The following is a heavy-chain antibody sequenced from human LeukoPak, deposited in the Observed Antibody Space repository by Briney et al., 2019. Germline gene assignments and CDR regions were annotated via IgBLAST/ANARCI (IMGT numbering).Heavy chain of an antibody. J-gene: IGHJ3*02. CDR2: INPNSGGT. D-gene: IGHD6-13*01. CDR1: GYTFTGYY. Sequence: GASVKVSCKASGYTFTGYYMHWVRQAPGQGLEWMGWINPNSGGTNYAQKFQGRVTMTRDTSISTAYMELSRLRSDDTAVYYCARDWAVAAINAFDIWGQGTMVTVSS. CDR3: ARDWAVAAINAFDI. V-gene: IGHV1-2*02.